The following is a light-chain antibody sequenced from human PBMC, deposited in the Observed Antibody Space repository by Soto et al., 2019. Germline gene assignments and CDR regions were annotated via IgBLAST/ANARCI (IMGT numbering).Light chain of an antibody. Sequence: QSVLTQPPSASGSPGQSFTISCTGTSSDVGGYNYVSWYQQYPGRAPKLMIYEVTKRPSGVPDRFSGSKSGNTASLTVSGLQAEDEAAYYCSSYAASNNFYFVFGGGTKLTVL. J-gene: IGLJ3*02. CDR3: SSYAASNNFYFV. V-gene: IGLV2-8*01. CDR2: EVT. CDR1: SSDVGGYNY.